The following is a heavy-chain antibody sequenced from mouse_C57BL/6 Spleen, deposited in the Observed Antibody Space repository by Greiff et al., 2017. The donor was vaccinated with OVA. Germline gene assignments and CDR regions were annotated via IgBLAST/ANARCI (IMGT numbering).Heavy chain of an antibody. J-gene: IGHJ4*01. Sequence: QVQLQQPGAELVKPGASVKLSCKASGYTFTSYWMHWVKQRPGQGLEWIGMIHPNSGSTNYNEKFKSKATLTVDKSSSTAYMQLSSLTSEDAAVYYCARDPITTVVAPYAMDYWGQGTSVTVSS. CDR3: ARDPITTVVAPYAMDY. CDR2: IHPNSGST. V-gene: IGHV1-64*01. CDR1: GYTFTSYW. D-gene: IGHD1-1*01.